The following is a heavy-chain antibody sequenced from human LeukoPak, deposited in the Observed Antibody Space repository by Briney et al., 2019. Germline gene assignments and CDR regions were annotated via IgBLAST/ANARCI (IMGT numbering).Heavy chain of an antibody. CDR1: GYTLTELS. V-gene: IGHV1-24*01. J-gene: IGHJ6*02. CDR2: FDPEDGET. D-gene: IGHD2-2*01. CDR3: ATGNPDIVVVPAAIGGMDV. Sequence: ASVKVSCKVSGYTLTELSMHWVRQAPGKGLEWMGGFDPEDGETIYAQKFQGRVTMTEDTSTATAYMELSSLRSEDTAVYYCATGNPDIVVVPAAIGGMDVWGQGTMVTVSS.